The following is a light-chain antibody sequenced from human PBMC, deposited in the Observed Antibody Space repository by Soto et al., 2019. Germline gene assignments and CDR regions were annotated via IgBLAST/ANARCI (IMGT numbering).Light chain of an antibody. CDR1: SSNIGSGS. CDR2: SNN. Sequence: SVLTQPPSASGTPGQGVTMSCSGSSSNIGSGSVNWYQQLPGTAPKLLIYSNNQRPSGVPDRFSGSKSGTSASLAISGLQSEDEADYFCAGWDDSLNGVVFGGGTKLTVL. V-gene: IGLV1-44*01. J-gene: IGLJ2*01. CDR3: AGWDDSLNGVV.